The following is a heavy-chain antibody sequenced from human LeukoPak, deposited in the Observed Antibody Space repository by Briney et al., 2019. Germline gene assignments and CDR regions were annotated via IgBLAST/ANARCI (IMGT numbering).Heavy chain of an antibody. D-gene: IGHD1-26*01. V-gene: IGHV4-39*01. Sequence: SETLSLTCTVSGGSISSSSYYWGWIRQPPGKGLARIGSIYYSGSTYYNPSLKSRVTISVDTSKNQFSLKLSSVTAADTAVYYCARLLRQWELRYFDYWGQGTLVTVSS. CDR2: IYYSGST. CDR1: GGSISSSSYY. CDR3: ARLLRQWELRYFDY. J-gene: IGHJ4*02.